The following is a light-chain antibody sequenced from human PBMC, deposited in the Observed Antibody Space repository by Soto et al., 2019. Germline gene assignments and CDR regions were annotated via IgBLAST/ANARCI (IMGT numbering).Light chain of an antibody. J-gene: IGKJ5*01. V-gene: IGKV1-33*01. CDR1: QSLLHSNGYNY. CDR2: DAS. Sequence: MTQSPLSLPVTPGEPASISCRSSQSLLHSNGYNYLNWYQQKPGRAPKLLIYDASNLEAGVPSRFRGSGSGTDFTFTISRLQPEDIATYYCQQYENLPTFGQGTRLEL. CDR3: QQYENLPT.